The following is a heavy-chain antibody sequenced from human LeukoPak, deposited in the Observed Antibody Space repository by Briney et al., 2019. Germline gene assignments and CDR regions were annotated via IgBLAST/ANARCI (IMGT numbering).Heavy chain of an antibody. V-gene: IGHV4-4*09. Sequence: SETLSLTCTVSGGSISSYYWSWIRQPPGKGLEWIGYIYTSGSTNYNPSLKSRVTISVDTSKNQFSLKLSSVTAADTAVYYCPNLDFCGGSRYVFDYYCHGTLVTVSS. CDR2: IYTSGST. CDR3: PNLDFCGGSRYVFDY. CDR1: GGSISSYY. D-gene: IGHD2-15*01. J-gene: IGHJ4*01.